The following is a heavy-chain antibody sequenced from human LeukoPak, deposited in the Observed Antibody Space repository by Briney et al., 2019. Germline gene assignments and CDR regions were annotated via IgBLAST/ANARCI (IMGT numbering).Heavy chain of an antibody. CDR3: ARSIGLTGGGVDV. V-gene: IGHV3-11*01. CDR1: EFTFRDYN. CDR2: ITNGGSTI. J-gene: IGHJ6*02. D-gene: IGHD3-9*01. Sequence: GGSLRLSRTSSEFTFRDYNMNWVRQAPGKELEWVSYITNGGSTIHHADSVKGRFTISRDNAKKTLYLQMNSLRAEDTAVYYCARSIGLTGGGVDVWGQGTTVTVSS.